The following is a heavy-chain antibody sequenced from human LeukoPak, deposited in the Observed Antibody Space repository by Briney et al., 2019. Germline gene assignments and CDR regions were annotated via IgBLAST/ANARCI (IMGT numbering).Heavy chain of an antibody. J-gene: IGHJ4*02. D-gene: IGHD3-22*01. Sequence: ASVKVSCKVSGYTLTELSMHWVRQAPGKGLEWMGGFDPEDGERFYAQKFQGGVTMTEDTSTDTAYMELSSLRSEDTAVYYCATVYSYDSSAYYRLDYWGQGTLVTVSS. CDR3: ATVYSYDSSAYYRLDY. CDR2: FDPEDGER. CDR1: GYTLTELS. V-gene: IGHV1-24*01.